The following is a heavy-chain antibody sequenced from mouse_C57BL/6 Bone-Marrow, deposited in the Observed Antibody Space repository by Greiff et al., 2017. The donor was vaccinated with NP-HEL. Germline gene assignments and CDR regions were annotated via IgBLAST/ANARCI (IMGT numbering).Heavy chain of an antibody. CDR3: ALYEDFDY. V-gene: IGHV5-17*01. CDR1: GFTFSDYG. Sequence: EVKVVESGGGLVKPGGSLKLSCAASGFTFSDYGMHWVRQAPEKGLEWVAYISSGSSTIYYADTVKGRFTISRDNAKNPLFLQMTSLRSEDTAMYYCALYEDFDYWGQGTTLTVSS. CDR2: ISSGSSTI. D-gene: IGHD2-3*01. J-gene: IGHJ2*01.